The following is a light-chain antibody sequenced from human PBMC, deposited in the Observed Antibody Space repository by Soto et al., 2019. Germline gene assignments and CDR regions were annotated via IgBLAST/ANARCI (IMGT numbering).Light chain of an antibody. Sequence: DIQMTQSPSILSASVGDRVTITCRASQTISSWLAWYQQKPGKAPKLLIYKASTLKSGVPSRFSGSGSGTELTLTISSLQPDDFATYYCQHYNSYSEAFGQGTKVDIK. J-gene: IGKJ1*01. V-gene: IGKV1-5*03. CDR3: QHYNSYSEA. CDR1: QTISSW. CDR2: KAS.